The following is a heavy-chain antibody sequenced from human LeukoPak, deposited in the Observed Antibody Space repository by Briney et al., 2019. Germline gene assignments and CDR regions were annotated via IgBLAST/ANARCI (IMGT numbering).Heavy chain of an antibody. Sequence: SVKVSCKASGFTFTSSAVQWVRQARGQRLEWIGWIVVGSGNTNYAQKFQERVTITRDMSTSTAYMELSSLRSEDTAVYYCAATDRPVWFGDYYYYYGMDVWGRGTTVTVSS. CDR3: AATDRPVWFGDYYYYYGMDV. CDR1: GFTFTSSA. J-gene: IGHJ6*02. CDR2: IVVGSGNT. D-gene: IGHD3-10*01. V-gene: IGHV1-58*01.